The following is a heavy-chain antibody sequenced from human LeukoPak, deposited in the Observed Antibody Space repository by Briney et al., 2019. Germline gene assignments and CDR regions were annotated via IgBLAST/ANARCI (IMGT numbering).Heavy chain of an antibody. CDR3: AKYVMVAVAGTCDY. D-gene: IGHD6-19*01. CDR1: GFTFSSYA. V-gene: IGHV3-23*01. Sequence: GSLRLSCAASGFTFSSYAMSWVRQAPGKGLEWVSAISGSGGSTYYADSVKGRFTISRDNSKNTLYLQMNSLRAEDTAVYYCAKYVMVAVAGTCDYWGQGTLVTVSS. J-gene: IGHJ4*02. CDR2: ISGSGGST.